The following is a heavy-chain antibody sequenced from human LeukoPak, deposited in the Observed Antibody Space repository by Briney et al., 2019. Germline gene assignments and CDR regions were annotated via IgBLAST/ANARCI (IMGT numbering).Heavy chain of an antibody. CDR2: VYWDDDK. D-gene: IGHD3-9*01. Sequence: EPGPTLVNPTQTLTLTCTFSGFSLSTSGVGVGWIRQPPGKALEWLALVYWDDDKRYSPSLKSRLTITKDTSKNQVVLTMTNMDPVDTATYYCARIVLRYFDWLLNFDYWGQGTLVTVSS. J-gene: IGHJ4*02. CDR3: ARIVLRYFDWLLNFDY. CDR1: GFSLSTSGVG. V-gene: IGHV2-5*02.